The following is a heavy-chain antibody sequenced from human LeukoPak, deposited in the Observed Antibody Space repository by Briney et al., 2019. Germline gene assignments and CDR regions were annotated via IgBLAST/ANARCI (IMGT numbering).Heavy chain of an antibody. CDR1: GVTFSTYA. V-gene: IGHV3-23*01. D-gene: IGHD4-17*01. CDR3: ARGDGDYYYYYGMDV. J-gene: IGHJ6*02. CDR2: ISAGGGST. Sequence: RSGGSLRLSCVASGVTFSTYAMSWVRQAPGKGLEWVSAISAGGGSTCYTDSVKGRFTISRDNSKNTLYLQMNSLRAEDTAVYYCARGDGDYYYYYGMDVWGQGTTVTVSS.